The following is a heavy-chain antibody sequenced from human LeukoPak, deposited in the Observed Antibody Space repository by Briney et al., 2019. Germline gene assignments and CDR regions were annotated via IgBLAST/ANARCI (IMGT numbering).Heavy chain of an antibody. CDR3: ARYNSAWKTDDY. CDR1: GFTFNSYW. V-gene: IGHV3-7*03. CDR2: IKQDGSDK. J-gene: IGHJ4*02. Sequence: PGGALRLSFAAPGFTFNSYWMTRVRPAPGKGREGGADIKQDGSDKYYAGSVKGRFTISRDNAKNSLYLQMNSLRAEDTAVYFCARYNSAWKTDDYWGQGTLVTVSS. D-gene: IGHD6-19*01.